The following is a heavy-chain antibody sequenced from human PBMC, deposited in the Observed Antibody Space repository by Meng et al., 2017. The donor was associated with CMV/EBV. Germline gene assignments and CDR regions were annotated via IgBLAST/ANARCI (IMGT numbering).Heavy chain of an antibody. D-gene: IGHD3-22*01. J-gene: IGHJ4*02. CDR2: IYYNGGT. CDR1: GGSLSSSGCD. Sequence: SGGSLSSSGCDWGWIRQHPGKALEWLVFIYYNGGTSYNPSLKSRLTITVDTSKNQVSLKMSTVDAADTAAYYCARGQRDINGYYFDYWGQGTLVTVSS. V-gene: IGHV4-31*02. CDR3: ARGQRDINGYYFDY.